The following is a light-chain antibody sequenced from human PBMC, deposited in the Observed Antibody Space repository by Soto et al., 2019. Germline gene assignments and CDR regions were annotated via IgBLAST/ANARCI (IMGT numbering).Light chain of an antibody. CDR2: GAS. J-gene: IGKJ2*02. V-gene: IGKV3-15*01. Sequence: EIMMTQSPATLSVSPGERATLSCRASQSVSSNLGWYQQKPGQAPRLLIYGASTRATGIPARFSGSGSGTEFTLTISSLQSEDFAVYYCQQYNNWPPACTFGQGTKLEIK. CDR3: QQYNNWPPACT. CDR1: QSVSSN.